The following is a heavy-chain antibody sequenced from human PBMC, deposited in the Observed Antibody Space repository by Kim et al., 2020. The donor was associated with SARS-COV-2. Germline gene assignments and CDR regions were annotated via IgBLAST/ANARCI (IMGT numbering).Heavy chain of an antibody. J-gene: IGHJ4*02. D-gene: IGHD5-12*01. Sequence: GGSLRLSCAASGFTFSSYWMSWVRQAPGKGLEWVANIKQDGSEKYYVDSVKGRFTISRDNAKNSLYLQMNSLRAEDTAVYYCARVVFYGGYSGYVPEGYFDYWGQGTLVTVSS. CDR3: ARVVFYGGYSGYVPEGYFDY. V-gene: IGHV3-7*01. CDR1: GFTFSSYW. CDR2: IKQDGSEK.